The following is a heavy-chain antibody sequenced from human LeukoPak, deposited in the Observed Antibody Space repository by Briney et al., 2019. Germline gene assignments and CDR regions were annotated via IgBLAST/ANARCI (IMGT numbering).Heavy chain of an antibody. CDR1: GFAVRGNN. J-gene: IGHJ4*02. D-gene: IGHD3-10*01. V-gene: IGHV3-53*01. CDR2: IYSGGST. CDR3: ARDPHRSKGGVGELWN. Sequence: GGSLRHSCVASGFAVRGNNMSWVPQAPGKGLEWVSVIYSGGSTYYADSVKGRFTISRDNSKKTLYLQMNSLRAEYTAVYYCARDPHRSKGGVGELWNWGQGTLVIVSS.